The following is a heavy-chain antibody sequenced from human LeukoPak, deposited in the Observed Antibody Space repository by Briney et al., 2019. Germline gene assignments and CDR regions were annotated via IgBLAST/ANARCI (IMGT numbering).Heavy chain of an antibody. Sequence: SQTLSLTCAISGDSVSSNRAVWNWIRQSPSRGLEWLGRTYYRSKWYNDYAVSVQSRITINPDTSKNQFSLQLNSVTPEDTAVYYCARDRGQSSSWSRPGNAYYGMDVWGQGTTVTVSS. CDR1: GDSVSSNRAV. CDR3: ARDRGQSSSWSRPGNAYYGMDV. J-gene: IGHJ6*02. V-gene: IGHV6-1*01. D-gene: IGHD6-13*01. CDR2: TYYRSKWYN.